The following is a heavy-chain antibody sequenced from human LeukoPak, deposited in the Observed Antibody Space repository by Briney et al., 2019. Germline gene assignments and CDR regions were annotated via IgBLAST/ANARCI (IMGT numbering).Heavy chain of an antibody. CDR1: GYIFSSYS. J-gene: IGHJ4*02. CDR3: ARGDGDFGFSY. V-gene: IGHV1-46*01. D-gene: IGHD4-17*01. Sequence: ASVKVSCKASGYIFSSYSITWVRQAPGQGLEWMGIINPSGGSTSYAQKFQGRVTMTRDMSTSTVYMELSSLRSEDTAVYYCARGDGDFGFSYWGQGTLVTVSS. CDR2: INPSGGST.